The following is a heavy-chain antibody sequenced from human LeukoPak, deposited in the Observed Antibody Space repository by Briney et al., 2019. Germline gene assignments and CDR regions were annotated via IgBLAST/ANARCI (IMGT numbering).Heavy chain of an antibody. J-gene: IGHJ4*02. D-gene: IGHD3-22*01. V-gene: IGHV4-4*02. Sequence: SGTLSLTCAVPGGSISRSNWWSWVRQPPEKGLEWIGEISQSGSTNYNPSLKSRVTMSVDKSKNQFSLKLTSVTAADTAVYYCARAGRYYDSTGYYWYFDFWGQGTLVTVSS. CDR2: ISQSGST. CDR1: GGSISRSNW. CDR3: ARAGRYYDSTGYYWYFDF.